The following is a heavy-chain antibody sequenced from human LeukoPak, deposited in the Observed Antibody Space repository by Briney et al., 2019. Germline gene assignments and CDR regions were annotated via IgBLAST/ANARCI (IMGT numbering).Heavy chain of an antibody. CDR2: ISSSSSYI. CDR3: ARGFGELSYYYYYMDV. J-gene: IGHJ6*03. V-gene: IGHV3-21*01. D-gene: IGHD3-10*01. Sequence: PGGSLRLSCAASGFTFSSYSMNWVRQAPGKGLEWVSSISSSSSYIYYADSVKGRFTISRDNAKNSLYPQMNSLRAEDTAVYYCARGFGELSYYYYYMDVWGKGTTVTVSS. CDR1: GFTFSSYS.